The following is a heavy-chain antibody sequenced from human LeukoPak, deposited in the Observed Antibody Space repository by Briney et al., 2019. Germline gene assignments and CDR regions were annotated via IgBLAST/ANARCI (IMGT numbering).Heavy chain of an antibody. D-gene: IGHD6-13*01. V-gene: IGHV4-34*01. J-gene: IGHJ4*02. CDR2: INHSGST. CDR3: AREIHPAAAEDD. Sequence: SETLSLTCTVYGGSFSGYYWSRIRQPPGKGLEWIGEINHSGSTNYNPSLKSRVTISVDTSKNQFSLKLSSVTAADTAVYYCAREIHPAAAEDDWGQGTLVTVSS. CDR1: GGSFSGYY.